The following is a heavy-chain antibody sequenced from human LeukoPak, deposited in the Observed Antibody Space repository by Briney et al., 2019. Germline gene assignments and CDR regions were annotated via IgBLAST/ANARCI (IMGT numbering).Heavy chain of an antibody. J-gene: IGHJ4*02. CDR1: GFTFSSYG. CDR3: AYCSGGTCYYFDY. Sequence: PGGSLRLSGAASGFTFSSYGMNWVGQAPGKGLDWVSYISSTGGTIYYADSVKGRFTISRDNAKNSLYLQMNSLRAEDTAVYYCAYCSGGTCYYFDYWGQGTLVTVSS. CDR2: ISSTGGTI. D-gene: IGHD2-15*01. V-gene: IGHV3-48*04.